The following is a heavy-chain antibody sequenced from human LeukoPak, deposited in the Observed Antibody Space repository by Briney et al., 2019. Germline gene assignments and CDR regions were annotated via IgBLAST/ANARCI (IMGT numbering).Heavy chain of an antibody. CDR2: INPDGRDT. CDR1: GFTFNRVG. Sequence: GGSLGFSGVVSGFTFNRVGMNWVRQAQGKGLEGVAHINPDGRDTYYVDSVKGRFTISRDNAQNSMYLQMNSLRVEDTAVYYCTSWGDTTAEYFQRWGQGTLVTVSS. V-gene: IGHV3-7*01. J-gene: IGHJ1*01. D-gene: IGHD2-21*02. CDR3: TSWGDTTAEYFQR.